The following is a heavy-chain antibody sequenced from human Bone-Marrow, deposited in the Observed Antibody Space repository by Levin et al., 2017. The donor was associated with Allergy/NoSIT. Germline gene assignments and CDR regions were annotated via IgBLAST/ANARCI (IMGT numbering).Heavy chain of an antibody. V-gene: IGHV3-23*01. CDR1: GFTFSSYA. CDR3: ADSSGWLTPNWFDP. D-gene: IGHD6-19*01. CDR2: ISGSGGST. Sequence: GESLKISCAASGFTFSSYAMSWVRQAPGKGLEWVSAISGSGGSTYYADSVKGRFTISRDNSKNTLYLQMNSLRAEDTAVYYCADSSGWLTPNWFDPWGQGTLVTVSS. J-gene: IGHJ5*02.